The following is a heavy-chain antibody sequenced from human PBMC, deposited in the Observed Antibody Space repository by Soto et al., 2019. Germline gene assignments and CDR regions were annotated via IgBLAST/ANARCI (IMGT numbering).Heavy chain of an antibody. V-gene: IGHV3-23*01. CDR1: GFTFSSYA. CDR3: AKAKGFLEWLLFDY. CDR2: ISGSGGST. Sequence: GGSLRLSCAASGFTFSSYAMSWVRQAPGKGLEWVSAISGSGGSTYYADSVKGRFIISRDHSKNRLYLEMNSLRAEDTAVYYCAKAKGFLEWLLFDYWGQGTLVTVSS. J-gene: IGHJ4*02. D-gene: IGHD3-3*01.